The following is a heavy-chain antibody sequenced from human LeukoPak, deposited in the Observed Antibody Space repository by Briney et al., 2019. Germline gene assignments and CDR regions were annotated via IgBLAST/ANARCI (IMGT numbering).Heavy chain of an antibody. J-gene: IGHJ5*02. Sequence: GGSLRLSCVASGFTFNNYAMHWVRQAPGKGLEWVANIKYDGREKYYVDSVKGRFTISRDNAKNSLYLQMNSLRVEDTAVYYCARSPGGQGTLVTVSS. CDR3: ARSP. V-gene: IGHV3-7*01. CDR2: IKYDGREK. CDR1: GFTFNNYA.